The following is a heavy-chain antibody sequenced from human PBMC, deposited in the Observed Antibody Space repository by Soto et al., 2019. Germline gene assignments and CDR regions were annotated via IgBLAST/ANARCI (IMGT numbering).Heavy chain of an antibody. V-gene: IGHV4-59*01. Sequence: KPSETLSLTCTVSGGSISSYYWSWIRQPPGKGLEWIGYIYYSGSTNYNPSLKSRVTISVDTSKNQFSLKLSSVTAADTAVYYCARVSYGPKYYYDYWGQGTLVTVSS. D-gene: IGHD5-18*01. CDR1: GGSISSYY. CDR3: ARVSYGPKYYYDY. CDR2: IYYSGST. J-gene: IGHJ4*02.